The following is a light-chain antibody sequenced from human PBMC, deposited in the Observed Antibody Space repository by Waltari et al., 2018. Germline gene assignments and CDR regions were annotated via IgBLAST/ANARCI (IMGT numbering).Light chain of an antibody. J-gene: IGLJ1*01. CDR3: SSYTTSTTQV. CDR1: GSDIGSYNR. Sequence: QSALTQPPSVSGSPGQSVTISCSGTGSDIGSYNRVSWYQQSPGTAPRLMIYEVTLRPSGVPDRVSRSKSGNTASLTISGLHAEDEADYYCSSYTTSTTQVFGTGTKVTVL. V-gene: IGLV2-18*02. CDR2: EVT.